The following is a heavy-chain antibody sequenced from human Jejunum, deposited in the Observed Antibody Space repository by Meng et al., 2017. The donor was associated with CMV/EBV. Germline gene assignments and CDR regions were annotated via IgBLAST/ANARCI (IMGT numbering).Heavy chain of an antibody. CDR1: GFTYSSYG. V-gene: IGHV3-33*01. J-gene: IGHJ4*02. CDR2: IWYDGSNK. Sequence: SGFTYSSYGMHWVRQGPGKGLEWVAVIWYDGSNKYHADSVKGRFTISRDNSKNTLYLQMNNLKVEDTAVYYCARVAVAASLTAGGFNYWGQGTLVTVSS. CDR3: ARVAVAASLTAGGFNY. D-gene: IGHD6-19*01.